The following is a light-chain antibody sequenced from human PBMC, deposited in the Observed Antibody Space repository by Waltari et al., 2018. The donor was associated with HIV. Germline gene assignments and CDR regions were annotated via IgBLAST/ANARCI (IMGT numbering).Light chain of an antibody. J-gene: IGLJ3*02. CDR3: NSYTSMSHLV. V-gene: IGLV2-14*01. CDR2: EVS. Sequence: QSALTQPASVSGSPGQSITISCTGTTSDVGGYNYVSWYQHPPGKAPKLIIYEVSNRPSDISSRFSASKSGNTASLTISGLQAEDEADYYCNSYTSMSHLVFGGGTKLTV. CDR1: TSDVGGYNY.